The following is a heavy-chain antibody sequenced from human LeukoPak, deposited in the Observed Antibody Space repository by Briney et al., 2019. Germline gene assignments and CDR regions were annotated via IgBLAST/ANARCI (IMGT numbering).Heavy chain of an antibody. CDR2: IWYDGSNK. D-gene: IGHD6-19*01. CDR1: GFTFSSYG. V-gene: IGHV3-33*08. J-gene: IGHJ4*02. Sequence: GGSLRLSCAVSGFTFSSYGMHWVRQAPGKGLEWAAVIWYDGSNKYYADSVKGRFTISRDNSKNTLYLQMNSLRAEDTAVYYCARDQGYSSGWYPEPDYWGQGTLVTVSS. CDR3: ARDQGYSSGWYPEPDY.